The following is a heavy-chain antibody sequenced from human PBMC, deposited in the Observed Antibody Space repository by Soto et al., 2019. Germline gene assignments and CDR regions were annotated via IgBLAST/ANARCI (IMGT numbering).Heavy chain of an antibody. Sequence: EVQLLESGGGLVQPGGSLRLSCAASGFTFSTYAMNWVRQAPGKGLEWVSVNLASGRGTYYADSVKGRFTLSRDSSKSTLYLQMNSLRVDDTAVYYCAKEGRDTTVTSGFDYWGQGTLVTVSS. CDR3: AKEGRDTTVTSGFDY. CDR2: NLASGRGT. V-gene: IGHV3-23*01. CDR1: GFTFSTYA. J-gene: IGHJ4*02. D-gene: IGHD4-17*01.